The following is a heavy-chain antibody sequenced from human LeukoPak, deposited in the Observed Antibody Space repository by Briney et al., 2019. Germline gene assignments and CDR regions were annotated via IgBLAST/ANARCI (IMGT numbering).Heavy chain of an antibody. CDR1: GFTFSNYG. V-gene: IGHV3-15*01. D-gene: IGHD6-13*01. Sequence: GGSLRLSCAASGFTFSNYGMHWVRQAPGKGLEWVGRITSKIDGGTTDYAATVKGRFTISRDDSKDTLYLQMDSLQTEDTAVYYCSSLRGSSSQYFQHWGQGTLVTVSS. J-gene: IGHJ1*01. CDR3: SSLRGSSSQYFQH. CDR2: ITSKIDGGTT.